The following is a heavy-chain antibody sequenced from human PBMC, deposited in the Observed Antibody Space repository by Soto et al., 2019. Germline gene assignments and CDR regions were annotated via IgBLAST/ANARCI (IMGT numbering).Heavy chain of an antibody. Sequence: GGFLRLSCAASGFTFSSYGMHWVRQAPGKGVEWVAVISYDGSNKYYADSVKGRLTISRDNSKNTLYLQMNSLRAEDTAVYYCAVYYYDSSGYLDYWGQGTLVTVSS. D-gene: IGHD3-22*01. V-gene: IGHV3-30*03. CDR3: AVYYYDSSGYLDY. J-gene: IGHJ4*02. CDR1: GFTFSSYG. CDR2: ISYDGSNK.